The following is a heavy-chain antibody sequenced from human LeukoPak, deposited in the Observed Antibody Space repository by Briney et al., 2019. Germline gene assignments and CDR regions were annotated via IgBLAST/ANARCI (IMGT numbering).Heavy chain of an antibody. CDR1: GFTFSSYG. V-gene: IGHV3-33*03. CDR3: AKGLWGRAY. CDR2: IWYDGSSK. J-gene: IGHJ4*02. D-gene: IGHD7-27*01. Sequence: GGSLRLSCAASGFTFSSYGMHWVRHAPGKGLEWVAVIWYDGSSKYYAASVKGPFTISRNNSKNTLYLQMHSLRAEDTAVYYCAKGLWGRAYWGKGPLVTVPS.